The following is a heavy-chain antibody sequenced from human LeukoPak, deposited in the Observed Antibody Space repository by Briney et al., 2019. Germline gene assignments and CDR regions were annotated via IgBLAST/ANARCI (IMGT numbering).Heavy chain of an antibody. CDR3: ARSRPGTWHPYDIATPFDH. Sequence: PSETLSLTCSVSGVSISSFYWHWIRQSPGKGLEWLGYISHSGDTNYINPSFKSRVTLSTDTSKNQYSLNLSSAAAADTAVYYCARSRPGTWHPYDIATPFDHWGQGTLVTVSS. D-gene: IGHD2-15*01. V-gene: IGHV4-59*01. CDR1: GVSISSFY. CDR2: ISHSGDT. J-gene: IGHJ4*02.